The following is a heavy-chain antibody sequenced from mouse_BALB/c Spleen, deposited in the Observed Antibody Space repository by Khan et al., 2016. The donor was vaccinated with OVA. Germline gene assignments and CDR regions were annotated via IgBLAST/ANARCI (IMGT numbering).Heavy chain of an antibody. CDR1: GFAFSSYW. J-gene: IGHJ3*01. D-gene: IGHD2-3*01. V-gene: IGHV1-80*01. Sequence: VQLQESGAELVRPGSSVKISCKASGFAFSSYWMNWVKQRPGQGLEWIGQIYPGDGDTNYNGKFKGKATLTADKSSSTAYMQLSSLTSEDSAVYFCASGYYFAYWGQGTLVTVSA. CDR3: ASGYYFAY. CDR2: IYPGDGDT.